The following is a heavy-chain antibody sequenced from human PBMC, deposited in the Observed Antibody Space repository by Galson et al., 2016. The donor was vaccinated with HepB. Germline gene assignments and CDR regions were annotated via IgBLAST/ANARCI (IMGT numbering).Heavy chain of an antibody. CDR3: AKLRVPITIFGVVIIGGWFDP. CDR1: GLTFSSYA. J-gene: IGHJ5*02. D-gene: IGHD3-3*01. CDR2: ISGSGGST. V-gene: IGHV3-23*01. Sequence: SLRLSCAASGLTFSSYAMNWVRQAPGEGLEWASSISGSGGSTYYADSVKGRFTISRDNSKNTLFLQMNSLRAEDTAVYYCAKLRVPITIFGVVIIGGWFDPWGQGTLVTVSS.